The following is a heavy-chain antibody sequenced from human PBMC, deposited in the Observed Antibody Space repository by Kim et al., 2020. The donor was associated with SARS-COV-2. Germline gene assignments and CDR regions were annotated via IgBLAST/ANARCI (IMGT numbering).Heavy chain of an antibody. CDR3: ARGRGSYYYYMDV. Sequence: YADPRKGRFNNSRDKSKNTLYLQMNSLRAEDTAVYYCARGRGSYYYYMDVWGKGTTVTVSS. D-gene: IGHD3-10*01. V-gene: IGHV3-33*01. J-gene: IGHJ6*03.